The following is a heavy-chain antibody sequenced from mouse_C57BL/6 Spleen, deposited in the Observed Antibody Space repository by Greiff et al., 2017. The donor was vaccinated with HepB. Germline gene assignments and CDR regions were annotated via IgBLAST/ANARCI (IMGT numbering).Heavy chain of an antibody. V-gene: IGHV7-3*01. J-gene: IGHJ3*01. Sequence: EVQGVESGGGLVQPGGSLSLSCAASGFTFTDYYMSWVRQPPGKALEWLGFIRNKANGYTTEYSASVKGRFTISRDNSQSILYLQMNALRAEDSATYYCARYKGGYYPFAYWGQGTLVTVSA. CDR2: IRNKANGYTT. D-gene: IGHD2-3*01. CDR1: GFTFTDYY. CDR3: ARYKGGYYPFAY.